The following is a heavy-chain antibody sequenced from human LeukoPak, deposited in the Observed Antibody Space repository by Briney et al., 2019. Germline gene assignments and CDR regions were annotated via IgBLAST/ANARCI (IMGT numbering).Heavy chain of an antibody. CDR3: ARDGMVVGKADY. D-gene: IGHD2-15*01. J-gene: IGHJ4*02. Sequence: ASVKVSCKASGYTFTGYYMHWVRQAPGQELEWMGWINPNSGGTNYAQKFQGRVTMTRDTSISTAYMELSRLRSDDTAVYYCARDGMVVGKADYWGQGTLVTVSS. CDR2: INPNSGGT. CDR1: GYTFTGYY. V-gene: IGHV1-2*02.